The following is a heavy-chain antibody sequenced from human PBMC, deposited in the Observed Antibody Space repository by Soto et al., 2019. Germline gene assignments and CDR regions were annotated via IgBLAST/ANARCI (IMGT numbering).Heavy chain of an antibody. V-gene: IGHV3-74*01. D-gene: IGHD1-1*01. CDR2: LNSDGSTT. Sequence: GGSLRLSCAASGFTFSTYWMHWVRQAPGKGLVWVSRLNSDGSTTTYADSVKGRFTISRDNAKDTLYLQMSSLRDEDTAVYYCARGSQYPWSRNVIDSWGRATLVTVSS. J-gene: IGHJ4*02. CDR3: ARGSQYPWSRNVIDS. CDR1: GFTFSTYW.